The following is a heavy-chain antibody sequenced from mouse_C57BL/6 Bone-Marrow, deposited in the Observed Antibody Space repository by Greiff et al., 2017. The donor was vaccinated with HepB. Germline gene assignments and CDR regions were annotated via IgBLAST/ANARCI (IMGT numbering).Heavy chain of an antibody. Sequence: QVQLQQPGAELVKPGASVKLSCKASGYTFTSYWMQWVKQRPGQGLEWIGEIDPSDSYTNYNQKFKGKATLTVDTSSSTAYMQLSSLTSEDSAVYFCARPTVVVGYYAMDYWGQGTSVTVSS. CDR2: IDPSDSYT. J-gene: IGHJ4*01. CDR3: ARPTVVVGYYAMDY. V-gene: IGHV1-50*01. CDR1: GYTFTSYW. D-gene: IGHD1-1*01.